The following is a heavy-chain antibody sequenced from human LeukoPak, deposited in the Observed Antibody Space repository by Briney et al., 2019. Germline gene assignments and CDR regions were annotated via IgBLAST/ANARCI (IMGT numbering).Heavy chain of an antibody. J-gene: IGHJ3*02. Sequence: GESLKISCKGSGYSFTSYWIGWVRQMPGKGLEWMGIIYPGDSDTRYSPSFQGQVTISADKSISTAYLQWSSLKASDTAMYYCARLRDSSSHYYDAFDIWGQGTMVTVSS. CDR1: GYSFTSYW. D-gene: IGHD6-13*01. V-gene: IGHV5-51*01. CDR3: ARLRDSSSHYYDAFDI. CDR2: IYPGDSDT.